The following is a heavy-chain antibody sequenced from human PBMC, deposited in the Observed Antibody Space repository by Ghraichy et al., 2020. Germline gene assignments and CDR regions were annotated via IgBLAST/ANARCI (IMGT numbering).Heavy chain of an antibody. CDR2: ISAYNGNT. CDR1: GYTFTSYG. V-gene: IGHV1-18*04. Sequence: ASVKVSCKASGYTFTSYGISWVRQAPGQGLEWMGWISAYNGNTNYAQKLQGRVTMTTDTSTSTAYMELRSLRSDDTAVYYCARSKDPKTAYYCGMDVWGQGTTVTVSS. J-gene: IGHJ6*02. CDR3: ARSKDPKTAYYCGMDV.